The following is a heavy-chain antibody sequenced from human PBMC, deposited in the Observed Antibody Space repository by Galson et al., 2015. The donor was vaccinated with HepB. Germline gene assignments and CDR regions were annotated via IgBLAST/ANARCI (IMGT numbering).Heavy chain of an antibody. D-gene: IGHD1-26*01. CDR1: GFTFSTYA. CDR2: ITDDGSNT. CDR3: AKRGYSGTYEGFDY. J-gene: IGHJ4*02. Sequence: SLRLSCAASGFTFSTYAMSWVRQAPGKGLEWVSGITDDGSNTYYADSVKGRFTISRSNSKNTLYLRMNSLRAEDTAVYYCAKRGYSGTYEGFDYWGQGTLVTVSS. V-gene: IGHV3-23*01.